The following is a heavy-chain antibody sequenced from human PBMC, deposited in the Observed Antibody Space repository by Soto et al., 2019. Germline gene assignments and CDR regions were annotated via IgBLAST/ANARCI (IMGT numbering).Heavy chain of an antibody. J-gene: IGHJ6*01. V-gene: IGHV3-30-3*01. CDR3: ARDLGAGRRGNYYYGMDV. CDR2: ISYDGSNK. CDR1: GFTFSSYA. D-gene: IGHD6-13*01. Sequence: QVQLVESGGGVVQPGRSLRLSCAASGFTFSSYAMHWVRQAPGKGLEWVAVISYDGSNKYYADSVKGRFTISRDNSKNTLYLQMNSLRAEDTAVYYCARDLGAGRRGNYYYGMDVW.